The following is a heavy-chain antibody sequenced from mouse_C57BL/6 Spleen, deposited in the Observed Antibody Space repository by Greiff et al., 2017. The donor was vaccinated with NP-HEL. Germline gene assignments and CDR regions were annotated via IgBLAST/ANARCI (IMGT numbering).Heavy chain of an antibody. CDR2: IDPSDSYT. CDR1: GYTFTSYW. V-gene: IGHV1-69*01. D-gene: IGHD2-1*01. Sequence: VQLQQPGAELVMPGASVKLSCKASGYTFTSYWMHWVKQRPGQGLEWIGEIDPSDSYTNYNQKFKGKSTLTVGKSSSTAYMQLSSLTSEDSAVYYCARLGELQFAYWGQGTLVTVSA. CDR3: ARLGELQFAY. J-gene: IGHJ3*01.